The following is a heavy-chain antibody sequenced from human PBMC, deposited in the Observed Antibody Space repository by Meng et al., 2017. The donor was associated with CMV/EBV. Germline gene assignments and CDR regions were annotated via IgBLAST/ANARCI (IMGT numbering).Heavy chain of an antibody. CDR1: GFTISRYA. J-gene: IGHJ4*02. D-gene: IGHD5-18*01. CDR3: ARDRVSYSADFDY. Sequence: GESLKISCAASGFTISRYAMHWVRQAPGKGLEWVAVISYDGSNKVYADSVKGRFTISRDNSKKTLYLQMNSLRGEDTAVYYCARDRVSYSADFDYWGQGTLVTVSS. CDR2: ISYDGSNK. V-gene: IGHV3-30-3*01.